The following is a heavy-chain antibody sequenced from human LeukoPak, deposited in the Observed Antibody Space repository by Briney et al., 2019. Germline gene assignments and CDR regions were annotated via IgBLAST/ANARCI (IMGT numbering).Heavy chain of an antibody. CDR2: ISCSGGSP. CDR1: GFTFSSYA. V-gene: IGHV3-23*01. CDR3: AKGYSYGYSDY. D-gene: IGHD5-18*01. J-gene: IGHJ4*02. Sequence: GGSLRLSCAASGFTFSSYAMSWVRQGPGKGLEWVSAISCSGGSPYYADSVKGRFNISRDNSKNTLYLQMNSLRAEDTAVYYCAKGYSYGYSDYWGQGTLVTVSS.